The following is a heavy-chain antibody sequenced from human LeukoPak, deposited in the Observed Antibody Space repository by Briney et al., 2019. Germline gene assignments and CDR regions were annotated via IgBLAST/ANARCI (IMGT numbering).Heavy chain of an antibody. CDR2: IIGSISHI. D-gene: IGHD2-21*02. J-gene: IGHJ3*02. CDR1: GFSFSSYT. V-gene: IGHV3-21*01. Sequence: PGGSLRLSCAASGFSFSSYTMNWVRQAPGKGLEWVSSIIGSISHIYYADSVKGRFTISRDNAKNSLYLQMNSLRAEDTAVYYCARKGGGDVNAFDIWGQGTMVTVSS. CDR3: ARKGGGDVNAFDI.